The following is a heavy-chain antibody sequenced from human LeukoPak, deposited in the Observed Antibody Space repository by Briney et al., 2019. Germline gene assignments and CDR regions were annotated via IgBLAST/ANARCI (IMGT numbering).Heavy chain of an antibody. CDR2: IKQDGSEK. Sequence: GGSLRLSCVVSGFTFSSYGMSWVPEAPGKGLEWVANIKQDGSEKYSVVSVKGRFTISRDNAKNSLYLQMNGLRPEDTAVYYCSINGGTYRPHALDFWGQGTMVIVAS. CDR1: GFTFSSYG. J-gene: IGHJ3*01. D-gene: IGHD1-26*01. V-gene: IGHV3-7*01. CDR3: SINGGTYRPHALDF.